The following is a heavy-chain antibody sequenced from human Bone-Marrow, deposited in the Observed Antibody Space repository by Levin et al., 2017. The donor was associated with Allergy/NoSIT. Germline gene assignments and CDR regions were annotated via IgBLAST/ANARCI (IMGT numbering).Heavy chain of an antibody. CDR2: INKARNEN. CDR1: GFTFTAYG. D-gene: IGHD3-10*01. V-gene: IGHV3-7*03. CDR3: VRGGGYYGSS. Sequence: GGSPRLSCEASGFTFTAYGMSWVRQPPGKGLEWVARINKARNENSYVDSVKGRFTISRDNGKKSLYLQMNSLRVEDTAVHYCVRGGGYYGSSWGQGALVTVSS. J-gene: IGHJ4*02.